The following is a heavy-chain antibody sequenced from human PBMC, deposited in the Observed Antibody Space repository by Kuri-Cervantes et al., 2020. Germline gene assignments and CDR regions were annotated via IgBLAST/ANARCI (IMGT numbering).Heavy chain of an antibody. J-gene: IGHJ2*01. CDR3: ARDLVLLWFGEPPGGYFDL. CDR2: ISYDGNNR. CDR1: GLTFSTYA. D-gene: IGHD3-10*01. V-gene: IGHV3-30*01. Sequence: GESLKISCAASGLTFSTYAMHWVRQAPGKGLEWVTVISYDGNNRYYADSVKGRFTISRDNSKNTLYLQMNSLRAEDTAVYYCARDLVLLWFGEPPGGYFDLWGRGTLVTVSS.